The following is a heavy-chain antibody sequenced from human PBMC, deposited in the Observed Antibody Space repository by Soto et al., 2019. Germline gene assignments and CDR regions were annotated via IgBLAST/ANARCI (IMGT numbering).Heavy chain of an antibody. CDR1: GGSISSNY. CDR2: VYNSGST. V-gene: IGHV4-59*01. Sequence: PSETLSLTCTVSGGSISSNYWTWIRQSPGKGLEWIGYVYNSGSTNYNPSLKSRVTISEDTSKSQFSLKVNSMTVADTAVYYCARYRREAVAGYTLDNWGQGILVTVSS. CDR3: ARYRREAVAGYTLDN. D-gene: IGHD6-13*01. J-gene: IGHJ4*02.